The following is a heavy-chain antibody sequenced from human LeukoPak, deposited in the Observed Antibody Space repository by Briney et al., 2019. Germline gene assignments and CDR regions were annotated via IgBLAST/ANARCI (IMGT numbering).Heavy chain of an antibody. J-gene: IGHJ2*01. V-gene: IGHV3-15*01. CDR1: GFTFNNAW. D-gene: IGHD2-8*01. Sequence: GGSLRLSCAASGFTFNNAWMSWVRQAPGKGLEWVGRIKSKTDGGTTDYAAPVKGRFTISRDDSKNTLYLQMNSLKTEDTAVYYCTTAPPYCTNGVCYPVTGWYFDLWGRGTLVTVSS. CDR2: IKSKTDGGTT. CDR3: TTAPPYCTNGVCYPVTGWYFDL.